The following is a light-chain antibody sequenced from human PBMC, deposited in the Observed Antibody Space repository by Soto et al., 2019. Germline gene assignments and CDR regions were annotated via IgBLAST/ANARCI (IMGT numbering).Light chain of an antibody. V-gene: IGKV3D-20*01. Sequence: EIVLTQSPATLSLSPGERATRSCGASQMVRSTYLAWNQQTPGQAPRLLIYYACSRATGIPDRFSGSGSGTDFTLTIRTLEPEDFAVYYWQKYGSSPSTLGQGTKMEIK. CDR1: QMVRSTY. J-gene: IGKJ2*01. CDR3: QKYGSSPST. CDR2: YAC.